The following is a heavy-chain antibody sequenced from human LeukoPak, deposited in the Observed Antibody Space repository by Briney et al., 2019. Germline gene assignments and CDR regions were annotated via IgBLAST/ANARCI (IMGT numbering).Heavy chain of an antibody. Sequence: PGGSLRLSCAGSGFMFSSYVMSWVRQAPGKGLEWVSGISGSGGSTYYADSVKGRFTISRDNSKNTLYLQMNSLRAEDTAVYYCARARSSYGYGDAFDIWGQGTMVTVSS. D-gene: IGHD5-18*01. CDR3: ARARSSYGYGDAFDI. V-gene: IGHV3-23*01. J-gene: IGHJ3*02. CDR1: GFMFSSYV. CDR2: ISGSGGST.